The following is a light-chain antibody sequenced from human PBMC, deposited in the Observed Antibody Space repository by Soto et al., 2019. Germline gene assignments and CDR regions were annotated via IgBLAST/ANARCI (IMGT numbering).Light chain of an antibody. J-gene: IGKJ4*01. V-gene: IGKV3-20*01. CDR1: QSVRSNY. CDR3: QQYGGSPT. Sequence: EIVLTQSPGTLSLSPGERATLSCRASQSVRSNYLAWYQQKPGQAPRLLIYGASSRATGIPDRFSGSGSGTDFTFTISRLEPEDLAVYYWQQYGGSPTFGGGSKVGIK. CDR2: GAS.